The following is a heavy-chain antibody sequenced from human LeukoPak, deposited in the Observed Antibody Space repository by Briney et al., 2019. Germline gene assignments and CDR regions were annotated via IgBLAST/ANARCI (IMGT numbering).Heavy chain of an antibody. V-gene: IGHV3-30*02. CDR1: GFIFSSFG. Sequence: GGSLSLSCAASGFIFSSFGIHWVRKTPGKGLDWVAFVRFDGGEKYYADSVKGRFTVSKDNSENTLYLQINSLRPEDTAVYYCAKGGARDVWYFAYWGLGVLVTVSS. J-gene: IGHJ4*02. CDR3: AKGGARDVWYFAY. D-gene: IGHD2-8*01. CDR2: VRFDGGEK.